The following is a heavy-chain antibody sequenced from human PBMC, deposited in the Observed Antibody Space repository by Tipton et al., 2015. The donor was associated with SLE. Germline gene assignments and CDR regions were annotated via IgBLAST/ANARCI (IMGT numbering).Heavy chain of an antibody. J-gene: IGHJ4*02. D-gene: IGHD2-2*01. CDR1: GDSISNDNYY. Sequence: LRLSCTVSGDSISNDNYYWSWIRQPAGEKLEWIGRIYTSGSTYYNPSLRSRLTISLDTSKNQVSLNLNSVTAADTAVYYCARARYCSSPNCYGSHFEYWGQGTLVTVSS. V-gene: IGHV4-61*02. CDR2: IYTSGST. CDR3: ARARYCSSPNCYGSHFEY.